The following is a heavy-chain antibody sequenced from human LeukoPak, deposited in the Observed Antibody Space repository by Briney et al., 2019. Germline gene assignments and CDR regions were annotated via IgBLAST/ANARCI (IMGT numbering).Heavy chain of an antibody. Sequence: TGGSLRLSCAASGFTFSSYSMTWVRQAPGKGLEWVSSISSSSSYIYYADSVKGRFTISRDNAKNSLYLQMSSLRAEDTAVYYCARDNSPLSGYSGIGYFDYWGQGTLVTVSS. CDR1: GFTFSSYS. CDR2: ISSSSSYI. D-gene: IGHD5-12*01. J-gene: IGHJ4*03. CDR3: ARDNSPLSGYSGIGYFDY. V-gene: IGHV3-21*01.